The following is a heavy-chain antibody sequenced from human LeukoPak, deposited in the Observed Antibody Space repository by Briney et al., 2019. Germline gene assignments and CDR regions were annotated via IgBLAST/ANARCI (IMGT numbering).Heavy chain of an antibody. D-gene: IGHD5-12*01. CDR1: GFTFSSYG. Sequence: TGGSLRLSCAASGFTFSSYGLSWVRQAPGKGLEWVSTICGSAYNSYYADFVKGRITISRNNSANTLFLQIDNLTADNTALYYCAKHSGRYFLYYIDPWGQGTLVTVSS. CDR3: AKHSGRYFLYYIDP. V-gene: IGHV3-23*01. CDR2: ICGSAYNS. J-gene: IGHJ5*02.